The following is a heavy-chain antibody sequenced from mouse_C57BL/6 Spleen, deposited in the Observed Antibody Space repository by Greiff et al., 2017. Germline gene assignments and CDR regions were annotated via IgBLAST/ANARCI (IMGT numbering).Heavy chain of an antibody. Sequence: QVQLQQPGAELVKPGASVKMSCKASGYTFTSYWITWVKQRPGQGLEWIGDIYPGSGSTNYNEQFKSKATLTVDTSSSTAYMQLSSLTSEDAAVYYCARLYDGYPSFDYWGQGTTLTVSS. D-gene: IGHD2-3*01. V-gene: IGHV1-55*01. J-gene: IGHJ2*01. CDR1: GYTFTSYW. CDR2: IYPGSGST. CDR3: ARLYDGYPSFDY.